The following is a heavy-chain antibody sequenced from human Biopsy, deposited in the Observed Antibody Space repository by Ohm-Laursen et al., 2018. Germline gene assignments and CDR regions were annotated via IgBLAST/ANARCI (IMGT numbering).Heavy chain of an antibody. D-gene: IGHD3-22*01. J-gene: IGHJ4*02. Sequence: SLRLSCSASGFTFSSYAMSWVRQAPGKGLEWVSAITSSGDTTYYSDSVKGRFTISRDSSKNTLHLQMNSLRAEDTAVYYCAKDQWYYYDRSVYYYFDYWGQGTLVTVSS. CDR3: AKDQWYYYDRSVYYYFDY. CDR2: ITSSGDTT. V-gene: IGHV3-23*01. CDR1: GFTFSSYA.